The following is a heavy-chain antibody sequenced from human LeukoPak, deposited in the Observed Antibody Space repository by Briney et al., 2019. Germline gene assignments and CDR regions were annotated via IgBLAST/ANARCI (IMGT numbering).Heavy chain of an antibody. V-gene: IGHV1-2*02. J-gene: IGHJ4*02. CDR3: ARNYGGTSKYFDY. D-gene: IGHD4-23*01. CDR1: GYSFNDYY. Sequence: ASVKVSCKASGYSFNDYYIHWVRQAPGQGLEWMGWISPNSGGTNYAQNFQGRVTMTRDTSITTAYMELSGLTSGDTALCYCARNYGGTSKYFDYWGQETLVTV. CDR2: ISPNSGGT.